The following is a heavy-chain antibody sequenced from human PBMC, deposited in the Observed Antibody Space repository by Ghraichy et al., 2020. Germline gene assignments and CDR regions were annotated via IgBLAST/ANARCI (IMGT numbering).Heavy chain of an antibody. V-gene: IGHV3-23*01. J-gene: IGHJ5*02. CDR3: AKDSGGDGYDWVWFDP. Sequence: GGSLRLSCAASGFTFSSYAMSWVRQAPGKGLEWVSGISGSGDNTHYADSVKGRFTISRGNSKNTLYLQMNSLRAEDTAVYYCAKDSGGDGYDWVWFDPWGQGTLVTVPS. CDR2: ISGSGDNT. CDR1: GFTFSSYA. D-gene: IGHD5-24*01.